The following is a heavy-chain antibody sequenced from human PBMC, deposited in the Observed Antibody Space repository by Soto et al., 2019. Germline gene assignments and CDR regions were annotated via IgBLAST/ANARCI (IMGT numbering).Heavy chain of an antibody. D-gene: IGHD1-1*01. CDR3: ARDGTYNWV. J-gene: IGHJ4*02. CDR1: GFTVSNNY. Sequence: EVQLVESGGGLVQPGGSLRLSCAASGFTVSNNYMRWGRQAPGKGLEGVSLIYSGGATYYADSVKGRFTTSRDNSKNTLYLQMNSLRAEDTAVYYCARDGTYNWVGGQGILVTVSS. CDR2: IYSGGAT. V-gene: IGHV3-66*01.